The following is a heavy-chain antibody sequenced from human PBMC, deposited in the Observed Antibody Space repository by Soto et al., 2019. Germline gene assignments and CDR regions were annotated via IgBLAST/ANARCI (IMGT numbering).Heavy chain of an antibody. D-gene: IGHD6-19*01. Sequence: ASVKVSCKVSGSSLTELSMHWVRQAPGKGLEWMGGFDPGDGEKIYARKFQGRVAMTEDTSTDTAYMELSSLGSEDTAVYYCATPPYSSAYYIYIDFWGQGTLVTVSS. V-gene: IGHV1-24*01. CDR2: FDPGDGEK. CDR1: GSSLTELS. J-gene: IGHJ4*02. CDR3: ATPPYSSAYYIYIDF.